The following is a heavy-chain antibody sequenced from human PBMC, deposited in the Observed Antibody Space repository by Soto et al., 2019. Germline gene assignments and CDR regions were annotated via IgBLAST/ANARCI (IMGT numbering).Heavy chain of an antibody. J-gene: IGHJ4*02. CDR2: MNPNSGNT. D-gene: IGHD1-26*01. Sequence: ASVKVSCKASGYTFTSYDINWVRQATGQGLEWMGWMNPNSGNTGYAQKFQGRVTMTGDTSTSTVYMEMSSLRSADTAVYYCARGLLVGATEGYFDYWGQGTLVTVSS. CDR3: ARGLLVGATEGYFDY. CDR1: GYTFTSYD. V-gene: IGHV1-8*01.